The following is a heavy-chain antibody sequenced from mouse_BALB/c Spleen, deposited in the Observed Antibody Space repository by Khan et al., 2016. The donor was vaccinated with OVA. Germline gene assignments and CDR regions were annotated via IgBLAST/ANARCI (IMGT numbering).Heavy chain of an antibody. V-gene: IGHV3-2*02. CDR2: ISYSGGT. J-gene: IGHJ2*01. CDR3: ARGNYYGYYFDY. D-gene: IGHD1-1*01. Sequence: EVQLQESGPGLVKPSQSLSLTCTVTGYSITSGYAWNWLRQFPGNKLEWMGYISYSGGTSYNPSLNSRISITRDTSQNQFFLQLNSVTSEDTATYDSARGNYYGYYFDYWGQGTPLTVSS. CDR1: GYSITSGYA.